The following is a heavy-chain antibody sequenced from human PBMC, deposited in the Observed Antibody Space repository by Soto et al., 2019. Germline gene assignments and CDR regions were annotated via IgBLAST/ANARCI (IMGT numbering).Heavy chain of an antibody. CDR2: IWYDGSNK. CDR1: GFTFSSYG. J-gene: IGHJ4*02. D-gene: IGHD6-19*01. Sequence: LRLSCAASGFTFSSYGMHWVRQAPGKGLEWVAVIWYDGSNKYYADSVKGRFTISRDNSKNTLYLQMNSLRAEDTAVYYCARGAGSGWFRNYFDYWGQGTLVTVSS. V-gene: IGHV3-33*01. CDR3: ARGAGSGWFRNYFDY.